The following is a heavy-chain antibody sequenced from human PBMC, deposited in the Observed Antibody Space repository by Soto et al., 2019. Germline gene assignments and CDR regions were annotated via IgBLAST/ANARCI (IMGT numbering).Heavy chain of an antibody. D-gene: IGHD3-22*01. CDR3: ARLSRPNYYDTSGFFKDNWFDP. CDR2: IIPIVETP. Sequence: SVKVSCKASGGTFNSYDINWVRQAPGQGLEWMGGIIPIVETPKYAQKFQGRVTITADESTNTVYMELSSLRSEDTAMYYCARLSRPNYYDTSGFFKDNWFDPWGQGTLVTVS. J-gene: IGHJ5*02. CDR1: GGTFNSYD. V-gene: IGHV1-69*13.